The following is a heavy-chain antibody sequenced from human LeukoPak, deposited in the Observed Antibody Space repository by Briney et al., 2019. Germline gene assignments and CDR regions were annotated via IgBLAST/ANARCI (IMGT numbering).Heavy chain of an antibody. J-gene: IGHJ4*02. CDR1: GYSFTIYW. V-gene: IGHV5-51*01. CDR2: IYPGDSDT. Sequence: GESLKISCKGSGYSFTIYWIGWVRQMPGKGLEWMGMIYPGDSDTRYSPSFQGQVTISADRSISTAYLQWSSLKASDTAMYYCARGRRAASGPSTLFDYWGQGTLVTVSS. CDR3: ARGRRAASGPSTLFDY. D-gene: IGHD6-25*01.